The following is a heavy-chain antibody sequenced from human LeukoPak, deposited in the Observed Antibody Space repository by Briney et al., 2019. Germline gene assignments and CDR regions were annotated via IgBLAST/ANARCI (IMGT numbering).Heavy chain of an antibody. V-gene: IGHV1-46*01. D-gene: IGHD2-2*01. CDR1: GYTFTSYC. CDR3: AREGPLGYAEVSFDY. Sequence: GASVMVSCKAAGYTFTSYCMHWVRQAPGQWLEWMGISNPSGGSTSYAQKFQGRVTMTRDTSTSTVYMELSSLRSEDTAVYYCAREGPLGYAEVSFDYWGQGTLVTVSS. CDR2: SNPSGGST. J-gene: IGHJ4*02.